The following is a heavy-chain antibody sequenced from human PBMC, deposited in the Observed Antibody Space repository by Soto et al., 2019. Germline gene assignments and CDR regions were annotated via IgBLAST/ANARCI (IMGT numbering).Heavy chain of an antibody. Sequence: GGSLRLSCAASGFTFSSYGMHWVRQAPGKGLEWVAVIWYDGSNKYYADSVKGRFTISRDNSKNTLYLQMNSLRAEDTAVYYCAREYCSSTSCYARRPTLSYGMDVWGQGTTVTVSS. J-gene: IGHJ6*02. D-gene: IGHD2-2*01. V-gene: IGHV3-33*01. CDR1: GFTFSSYG. CDR3: AREYCSSTSCYARRPTLSYGMDV. CDR2: IWYDGSNK.